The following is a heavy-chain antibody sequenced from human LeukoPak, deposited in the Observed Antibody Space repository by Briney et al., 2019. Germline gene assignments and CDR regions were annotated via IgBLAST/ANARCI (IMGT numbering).Heavy chain of an antibody. D-gene: IGHD5-12*01. V-gene: IGHV4-39*01. CDR3: VRHDGRGGATMGAFDP. CDR2: VYYGRTT. J-gene: IGHJ5*02. Sequence: PSETLSLTCTVSAGSFISSSHHWGWIRQSPGKGLEWIGTVYYGRTTYYNPSLDGRVTISLDTSANHFSLQLNSVTAADTAVYYCVRHDGRGGATMGAFDPWGQGSLVTVSS. CDR1: AGSFISSSHH.